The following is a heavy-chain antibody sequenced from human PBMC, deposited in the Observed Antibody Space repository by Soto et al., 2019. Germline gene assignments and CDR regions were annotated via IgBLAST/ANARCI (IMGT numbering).Heavy chain of an antibody. Sequence: GASVKVSCKASGYTSTSYYMHWVRQAPGQGLEWMGIINPSGGSTSYAQKFQGRVTMTRDTSTSTVYMELSSLRSEDTAVYYCAASMRSDAFDIWGQGTMVTVSS. CDR1: GYTSTSYY. V-gene: IGHV1-46*01. J-gene: IGHJ3*02. D-gene: IGHD3-22*01. CDR3: AASMRSDAFDI. CDR2: INPSGGST.